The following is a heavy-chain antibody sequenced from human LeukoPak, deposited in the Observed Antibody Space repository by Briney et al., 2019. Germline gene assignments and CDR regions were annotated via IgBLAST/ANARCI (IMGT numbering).Heavy chain of an antibody. CDR3: AREGPDRGSQTADY. V-gene: IGHV1-2*02. CDR1: GYTFTGYY. D-gene: IGHD2-21*02. CDR2: INPNSGGT. J-gene: IGHJ4*02. Sequence: GASVKVSCKASGYTFTGYYMHWVRQAPGQGLEWMGWINPNSGGTNYAQKFQGRVTMTRDTSISTAYMELSRLRSDDTAVYFCAREGPDRGSQTADYWGQGTLVTVSS.